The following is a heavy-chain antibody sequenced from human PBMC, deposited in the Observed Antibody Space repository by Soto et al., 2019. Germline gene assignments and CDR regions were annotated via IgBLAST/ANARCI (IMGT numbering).Heavy chain of an antibody. CDR3: ASVAI. V-gene: IGHV3-7*01. CDR1: GFIFNNYW. D-gene: IGHD5-12*01. CDR2: IKPDGSEK. J-gene: IGHJ4*02. Sequence: EVQLVESEGGLVQPGGSLRLSCAASGFIFNNYWLSWVRQAPGKGLEWVANIKPDGSEKNYVDSVKGRFTISRDNAKNSLDLQINILTAEDTAVYYCASVAIWGQGTMVTVSS.